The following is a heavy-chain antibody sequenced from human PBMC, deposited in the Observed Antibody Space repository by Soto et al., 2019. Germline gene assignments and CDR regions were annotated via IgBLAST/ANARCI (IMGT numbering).Heavy chain of an antibody. D-gene: IGHD3-3*01. J-gene: IGHJ4*02. CDR1: GFTFSSYS. CDR3: ARSPKFLEWLSLAVVAPYYFDY. V-gene: IGHV3-48*01. CDR2: ISSSSSTI. Sequence: GGSLRLSCVASGFTFSSYSMNWVRQAPGKGLEWVSYISSSSSTIYYADSVKGRFTISRDNAKNSLYLQMNSLRAEDTALYYCARSPKFLEWLSLAVVAPYYFDYWGQGTLVTVSS.